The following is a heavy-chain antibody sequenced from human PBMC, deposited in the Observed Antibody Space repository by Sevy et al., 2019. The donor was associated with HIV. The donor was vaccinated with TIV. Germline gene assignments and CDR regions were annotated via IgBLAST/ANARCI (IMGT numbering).Heavy chain of an antibody. D-gene: IGHD6-6*01. J-gene: IGHJ4*02. CDR3: ARGAYRSIAAVFDY. CDR2: IIPIFGTA. V-gene: IGHV1-69*13. Sequence: ASVKVSCKASGGTFSSYAISWVRQAPGQGLEWMGGIIPIFGTANYAQTFQGRVTITADESTSTAYMELSSLRSEDTVVYYCARGAYRSIAAVFDYWGQGTLVTVSS. CDR1: GGTFSSYA.